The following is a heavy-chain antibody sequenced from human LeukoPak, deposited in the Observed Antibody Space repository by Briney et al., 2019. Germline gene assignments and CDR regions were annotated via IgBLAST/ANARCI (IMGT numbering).Heavy chain of an antibody. J-gene: IGHJ4*02. Sequence: SETLSLTCAVEGVSFKSYYWRWVRQPPGKGLEGIGEVNHSGKTNYNPSLNGRLTISVDTTKSQVFLNLKSVPAADTAVYFCATTDGRDGNSGYWGQGTLVTVSS. CDR2: VNHSGKT. V-gene: IGHV4-34*01. CDR3: ATTDGRDGNSGY. D-gene: IGHD4-23*01. CDR1: GVSFKSYY.